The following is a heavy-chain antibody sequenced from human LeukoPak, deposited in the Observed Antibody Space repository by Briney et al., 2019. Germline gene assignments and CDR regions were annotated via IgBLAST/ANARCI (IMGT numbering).Heavy chain of an antibody. CDR3: AKPVWGRYFDY. J-gene: IGHJ4*02. CDR2: IGGSGGTT. V-gene: IGHV3-23*01. Sequence: GGSLRLSCAASGFPFSSYAMSWVRQAPGKGLEWVSAIGGSGGTTYYADSVKGRFTISRDNSKNTLYLQMNSLRAEDTAVYYCAKPVWGRYFDYWGQGTLVTVSS. CDR1: GFPFSSYA. D-gene: IGHD3-16*01.